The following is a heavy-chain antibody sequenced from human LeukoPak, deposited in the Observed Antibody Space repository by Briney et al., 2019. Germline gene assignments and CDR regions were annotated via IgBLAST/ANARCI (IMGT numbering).Heavy chain of an antibody. D-gene: IGHD2-8*01. J-gene: IGHJ4*02. Sequence: PGRSLRLSCAASGFTFSSYAMSWVRQAPGKGLEWVSAVSGTGLTTYYADSVKGRFIVSRDNSKNTVYLQMNSLRGEDAAVYYCAKELMGFDYWGQGTLVTVSS. CDR1: GFTFSSYA. CDR3: AKELMGFDY. CDR2: VSGTGLTT. V-gene: IGHV3-23*01.